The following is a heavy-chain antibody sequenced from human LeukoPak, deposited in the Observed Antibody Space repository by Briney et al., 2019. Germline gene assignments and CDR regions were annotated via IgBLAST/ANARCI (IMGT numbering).Heavy chain of an antibody. V-gene: IGHV4-59*02. D-gene: IGHD4-11*01. Sequence: SETLSLTCTVSGDSVTTYYWSWIRQPPGKGLEWLGYVYYSGSATYNPSLKSRVTVSVDTSKNQFSLRLSSVTAADTAVYYCARDGSNWSNDYYHGVDVWGQGTTVTVSS. CDR3: ARDGSNWSNDYYHGVDV. CDR2: VYYSGSA. CDR1: GDSVTTYY. J-gene: IGHJ6*02.